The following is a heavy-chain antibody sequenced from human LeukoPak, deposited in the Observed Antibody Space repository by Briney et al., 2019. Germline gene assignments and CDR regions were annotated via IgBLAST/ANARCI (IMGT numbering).Heavy chain of an antibody. Sequence: ASVKVSCKASGYTFSGYYMHWVRQAPGQGLEWMGWINPNSGGTNYAQKFQGRVTMTRDRSISTAYMELSSLRSDDTAVYYCARDHCTSINCYEYKYYGMDVWGQGNSVTVSS. CDR2: INPNSGGT. CDR1: GYTFSGYY. CDR3: ARDHCTSINCYEYKYYGMDV. V-gene: IGHV1-2*02. J-gene: IGHJ6*02. D-gene: IGHD2-2*01.